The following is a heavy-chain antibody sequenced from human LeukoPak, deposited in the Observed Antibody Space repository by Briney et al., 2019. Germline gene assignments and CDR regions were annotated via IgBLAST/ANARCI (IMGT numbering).Heavy chain of an antibody. J-gene: IGHJ4*02. CDR2: IKSKTDSGTT. D-gene: IGHD3-16*01. V-gene: IGHV3-15*01. CDR1: GFTFSNAW. CDR3: TVWGTVDSWLDY. Sequence: GGSLRLSCAASGFTFSNAWMSWVRQAPGKGLEWVGRIKSKTDSGTTDYAAPVKGRFTISRDDSKNTLYLQMNSLKTEDTAVYYCTVWGTVDSWLDYWGQGTMVTVSS.